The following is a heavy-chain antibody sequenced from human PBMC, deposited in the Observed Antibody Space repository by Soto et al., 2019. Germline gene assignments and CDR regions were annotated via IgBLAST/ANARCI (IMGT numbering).Heavy chain of an antibody. CDR3: ARALVLVPAATHYYYYGMDV. CDR2: MNTNSGNT. J-gene: IGHJ6*02. Sequence: GASVKVSCKASGYTFTSYEINWVRQATGQGLEGMGWMNTNSGNTGYAQKFQGRVTMTRNNSISTAYMELSSLRSEDTAVYYCARALVLVPAATHYYYYGMDVWGQGTTVTVSS. CDR1: GYTFTSYE. V-gene: IGHV1-8*01. D-gene: IGHD2-2*01.